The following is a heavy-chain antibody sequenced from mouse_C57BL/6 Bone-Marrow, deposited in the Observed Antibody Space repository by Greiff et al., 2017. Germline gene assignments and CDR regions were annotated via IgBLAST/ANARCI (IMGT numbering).Heavy chain of an antibody. Sequence: QVQLQQPGAELVRPGSSVKLSCKASGYTFTSYWMDWVKQRPGQGLEWIGNIYPSDSETHYNQKFKDKATLTVDKSASTAYMQLSSLTSEDSAVYYCARYDYYSNDWGQGTTLTGSS. J-gene: IGHJ2*01. CDR1: GYTFTSYW. D-gene: IGHD2-5*01. CDR3: ARYDYYSND. CDR2: IYPSDSET. V-gene: IGHV1-61*01.